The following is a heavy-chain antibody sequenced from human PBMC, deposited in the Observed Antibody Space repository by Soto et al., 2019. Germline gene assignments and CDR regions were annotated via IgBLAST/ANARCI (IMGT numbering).Heavy chain of an antibody. Sequence: EVQLVESGGGLVQPGGSLKLSCEAAWFTFSESAIHCVRQTSGTGLEGVGRIRSKANGYATAYAASVKGRFTISRDDSENTAYLLMNSLKTDDTAVYYCTPWGDYYSYGMDVWGQGTTVTVSS. V-gene: IGHV3-73*02. J-gene: IGHJ6*02. D-gene: IGHD3-16*01. CDR2: IRSKANGYAT. CDR3: TPWGDYYSYGMDV. CDR1: WFTFSESA.